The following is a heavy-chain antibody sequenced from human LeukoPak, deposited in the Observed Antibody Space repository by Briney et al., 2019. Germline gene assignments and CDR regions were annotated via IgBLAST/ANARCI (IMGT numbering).Heavy chain of an antibody. J-gene: IGHJ4*02. D-gene: IGHD3-22*01. Sequence: ASVKVSCKASGYTFTSYYMHWVRQAPGQGLEWMGIINPSGGSTSYAQKFQGKVTMTRDTSTSTVYMELSSLRSEDTAVYYCARESSGYYAFDYWGQGTLVTVSS. CDR2: INPSGGST. V-gene: IGHV1-46*01. CDR1: GYTFTSYY. CDR3: ARESSGYYAFDY.